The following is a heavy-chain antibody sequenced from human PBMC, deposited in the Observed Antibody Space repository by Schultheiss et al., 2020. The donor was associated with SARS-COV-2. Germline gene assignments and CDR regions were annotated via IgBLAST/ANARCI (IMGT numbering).Heavy chain of an antibody. D-gene: IGHD6-13*01. CDR2: MNPNSGNT. J-gene: IGHJ3*02. V-gene: IGHV1-8*02. Sequence: ASVKVSCKASGGTFSSYAISWVRQAPGQGLEWMGWMNPNSGNTGYAQKFQGRVTMTRDTSTSTVYMELSSLRSEDTAVYYCARGIAAAGTDAFDIWAKGQWSPSPQ. CDR1: GGTFSSYA. CDR3: ARGIAAAGTDAFDI.